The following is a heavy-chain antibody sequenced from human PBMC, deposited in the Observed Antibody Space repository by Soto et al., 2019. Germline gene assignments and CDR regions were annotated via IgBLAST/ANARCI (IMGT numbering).Heavy chain of an antibody. CDR3: ARVVQWLVQGAFDI. CDR1: GGTFSSYA. D-gene: IGHD6-19*01. CDR2: ILPIFGTA. Sequence: QVQLVQSGAEVKKPGSSVKVSCKASGGTFSSYAISWVRQAPGQGLEWMGGILPIFGTANYAQKFLGRVTITADQSTSTAYMELSSLRSEDTAVYYCARVVQWLVQGAFDIWGQGTMVTVSS. J-gene: IGHJ3*02. V-gene: IGHV1-69*01.